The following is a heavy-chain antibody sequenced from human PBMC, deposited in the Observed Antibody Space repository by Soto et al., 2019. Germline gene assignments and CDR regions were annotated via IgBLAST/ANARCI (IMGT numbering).Heavy chain of an antibody. CDR3: ARQRLGGYDFGY. D-gene: IGHD5-12*01. CDR2: IYYSGST. CDR1: GGSISSSSYY. Sequence: SETLSLTCTVSGGSISSSSYYWGWIRQPPGKGLEWIGSIYYSGSTYYNPSLKSRVTISVDTSKNQFSLKLSSVTAADTAVYYCARQRLGGYDFGYWGQGTLVTVSS. V-gene: IGHV4-39*01. J-gene: IGHJ4*02.